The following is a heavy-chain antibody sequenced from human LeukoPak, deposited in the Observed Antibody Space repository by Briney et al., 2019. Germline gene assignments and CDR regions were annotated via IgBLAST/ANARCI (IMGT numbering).Heavy chain of an antibody. D-gene: IGHD4-17*01. CDR3: ARKPLGDFSDYGDYPYYFDY. V-gene: IGHV3-21*01. Sequence: GGSLRLSCAASGFTFSSYSMNWVRQAPGKGLEWVSSISSSSSYIYYADSVKGRFTISRDNAKNSLYLQMNSLRAEDTAVYYCARKPLGDFSDYGDYPYYFDYWGQGTLVTVSS. J-gene: IGHJ4*02. CDR1: GFTFSSYS. CDR2: ISSSSSYI.